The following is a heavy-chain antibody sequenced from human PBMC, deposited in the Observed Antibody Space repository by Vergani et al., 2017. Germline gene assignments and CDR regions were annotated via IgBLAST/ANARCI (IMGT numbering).Heavy chain of an antibody. CDR1: GFTFSACP. V-gene: IGHV3-23*01. D-gene: IGHD2-15*01. J-gene: IGHJ4*02. Sequence: EVQLLQSGGGVIQPGGSVRLSCAASGFTFSACPMTWVRQAPGKGLEWVSAIGARYPSTYYADAVKGRFTLSRDNSKNMLYLQMNSLRAEDTAVYYCARLSYVTTPYLQGGYDCWGQGTLVSVSS. CDR2: IGARYPST. CDR3: ARLSYVTTPYLQGGYDC.